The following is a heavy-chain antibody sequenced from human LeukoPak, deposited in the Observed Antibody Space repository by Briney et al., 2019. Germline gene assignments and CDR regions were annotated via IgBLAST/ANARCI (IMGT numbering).Heavy chain of an antibody. Sequence: ASVKVSCKASGYTFTSYDINWVRQATGQGVEWMGWMNPNSGNTGYAQKFQGRVTMTRNTSISTAYMELSSLRSEDTAVYYCARGLELPPPQYYYYGMDVWGQGTTVTVSS. V-gene: IGHV1-8*01. CDR3: ARGLELPPPQYYYYGMDV. D-gene: IGHD1-26*01. CDR1: GYTFTSYD. CDR2: MNPNSGNT. J-gene: IGHJ6*02.